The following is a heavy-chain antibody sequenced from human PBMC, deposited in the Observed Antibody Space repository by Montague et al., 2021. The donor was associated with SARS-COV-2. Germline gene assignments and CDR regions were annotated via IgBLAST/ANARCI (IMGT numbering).Heavy chain of an antibody. CDR2: VLYNKGT. D-gene: IGHD3-9*01. V-gene: IGHV4-59*08. CDR1: GVSVTDYY. CDR3: VRHPHNDGLNGPPDF. J-gene: IGHJ4*02. Sequence: SETLSLTCTVSGVSVTDYYWSWIRQPPGKGLEWVGDVLYNKGTNFNHSLKSRVAISVDTSKNQFSLRLTSVTAADTAFYYCVRHPHNDGLNGPPDFWGQGTLVTVSS.